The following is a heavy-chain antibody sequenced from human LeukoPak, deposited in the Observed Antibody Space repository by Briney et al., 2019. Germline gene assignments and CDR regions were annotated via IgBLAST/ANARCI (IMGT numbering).Heavy chain of an antibody. D-gene: IGHD1-26*01. J-gene: IGHJ4*02. Sequence: GGSLRLSCAASGFTFSSYSMNWVRRAPGKGLEWVSYISSSSSTIYYADSVKGRFTISRDNAKNSLYLQMNSLRDEDTAVYYCAREVGATTSVYFDYWGQGTLVTVSS. CDR3: AREVGATTSVYFDY. CDR2: ISSSSSTI. CDR1: GFTFSSYS. V-gene: IGHV3-48*02.